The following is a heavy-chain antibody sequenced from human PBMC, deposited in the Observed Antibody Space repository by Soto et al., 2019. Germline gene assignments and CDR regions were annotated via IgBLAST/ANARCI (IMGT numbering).Heavy chain of an antibody. CDR2: IWFDGSNK. Sequence: ESGGGVVQPGRSLRLSCAASGFTFRSYGMHWVHQAPGKGLEWVAVIWFDGSNKFYADSVKGRFTISRDNSKNTVSLQMNSLRDEDSAAYYCATTGPYWGQGTLVTVSS. V-gene: IGHV3-33*01. CDR1: GFTFRSYG. CDR3: ATTGPY. J-gene: IGHJ4*02.